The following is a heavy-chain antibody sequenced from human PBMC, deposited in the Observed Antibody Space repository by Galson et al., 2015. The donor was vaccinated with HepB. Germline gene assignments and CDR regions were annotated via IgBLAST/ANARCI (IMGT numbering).Heavy chain of an antibody. CDR2: INSDGSST. Sequence: SLRLSCAASGFTFSSYWMHWVRQAPGKGLVWVSRINSDGSSTSYADSVKGRFTISRDNAKNTLYLQMNSLRAEDTAVYYCARGDIAVAGNYWGQGTLVTVSS. CDR3: ARGDIAVAGNY. J-gene: IGHJ4*02. V-gene: IGHV3-74*01. CDR1: GFTFSSYW. D-gene: IGHD6-19*01.